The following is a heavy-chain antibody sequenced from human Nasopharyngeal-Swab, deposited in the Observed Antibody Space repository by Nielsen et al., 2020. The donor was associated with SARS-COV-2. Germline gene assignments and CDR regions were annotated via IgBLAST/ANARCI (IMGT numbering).Heavy chain of an antibody. CDR3: AGAERYYYDSSGYYYDYYYYMDV. D-gene: IGHD3-22*01. CDR2: INPNSGGT. CDR1: GYTFTGYY. J-gene: IGHJ6*03. Sequence: ASVKVSCKASGYTFTGYYMHWVRQAPGQGLEWMGRINPNSGGTNYAQQFQGRVTMTRYTSISTAYMELSRLRSDDTAVYYCAGAERYYYDSSGYYYDYYYYMDVWGKGTTVTVSS. V-gene: IGHV1-2*06.